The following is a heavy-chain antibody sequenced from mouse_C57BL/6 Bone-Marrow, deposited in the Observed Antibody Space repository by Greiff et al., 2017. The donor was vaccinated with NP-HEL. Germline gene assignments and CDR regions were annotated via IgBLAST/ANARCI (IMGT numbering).Heavy chain of an antibody. D-gene: IGHD2-13*01. J-gene: IGHJ3*01. CDR1: GYSITSGYY. CDR3: ARGDPAWFAY. Sequence: ESGPGLVKPSQSLSLTCSVTGYSITSGYYWNWIRQFPGNKLEWMGYISYDGSNNYNPSLKNRISITRDTSKNQFFLKLNSVTTEDTATYDCARGDPAWFAYWGQGTLVTVSA. CDR2: ISYDGSN. V-gene: IGHV3-6*01.